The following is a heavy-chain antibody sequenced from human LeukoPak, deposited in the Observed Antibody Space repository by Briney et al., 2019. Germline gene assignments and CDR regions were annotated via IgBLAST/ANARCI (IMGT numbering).Heavy chain of an antibody. CDR1: GFTFSSYA. Sequence: PGGSLRLYCAASGFTFSSYAMSWVRQAPGKGLEWVSAISGSGGSTYYADSVKGRFTISRDNSKNTLYLQMNSLRAEDTAVYYCAKDYDRAWYFDLWGRGTLVTVSS. CDR3: AKDYDRAWYFDL. CDR2: ISGSGGST. D-gene: IGHD3-22*01. V-gene: IGHV3-23*01. J-gene: IGHJ2*01.